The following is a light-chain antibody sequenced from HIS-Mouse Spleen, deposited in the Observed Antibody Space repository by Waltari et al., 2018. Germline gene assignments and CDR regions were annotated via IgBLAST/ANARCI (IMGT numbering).Light chain of an antibody. Sequence: QSALTQPPSASGSPGQSVTISCTGTSSDVGGYNYVSWYQQHPGKAPKLMIYEVISRPAGVPDRFSGSKSGNTASLTVSGLQAEDEADYYCSSYAGSNNYVFGTGTKVTVL. CDR1: SSDVGGYNY. CDR3: SSYAGSNNYV. J-gene: IGLJ1*01. CDR2: EVI. V-gene: IGLV2-8*01.